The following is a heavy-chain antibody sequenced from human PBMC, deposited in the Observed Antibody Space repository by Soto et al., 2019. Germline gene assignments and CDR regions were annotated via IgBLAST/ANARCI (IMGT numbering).Heavy chain of an antibody. Sequence: PXGSLKISCQGCGYSLTSYWIGWVRQMPGNGLEWMGIIYPGDSDTRYSPSFQGQVTISADKSISTAYLQWSSLKASDTAMYYCARAIPYYYDGSRPAMGYFFDPWGQGALVTVS. D-gene: IGHD3-22*01. V-gene: IGHV5-51*01. CDR1: GYSLTSYW. CDR2: IYPGDSDT. J-gene: IGHJ5*02. CDR3: ARAIPYYYDGSRPAMGYFFDP.